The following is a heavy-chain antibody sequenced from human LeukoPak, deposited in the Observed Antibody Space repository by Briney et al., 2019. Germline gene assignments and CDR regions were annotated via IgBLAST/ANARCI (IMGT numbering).Heavy chain of an antibody. CDR3: ARAVAGPFDY. J-gene: IGHJ4*02. CDR1: GGSISSYY. D-gene: IGHD6-19*01. V-gene: IGHV4-59*01. CDR2: IYYSGST. Sequence: PSGTLSLTCTVSGGSISSYYWSWIRQPPGKGLEWIGYIYYSGSTNYNPSPKSRVTISVDKSKNQFSLKLSSVTAADTAVYYCARAVAGPFDYWGQGTLVTVSS.